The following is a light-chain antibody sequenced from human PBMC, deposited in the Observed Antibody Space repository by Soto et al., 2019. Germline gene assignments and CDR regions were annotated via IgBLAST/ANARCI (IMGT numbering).Light chain of an antibody. CDR1: QSVGSF. Sequence: EIVLTQSPATLSLSPGERATLSCRASQSVGSFLAWYQQKSGQTPRLLIYDASNRATGIPARFSCSGSGTDFTLTISSLEPEDFAVYYCQHRSNWLGTFGPGTKVDIK. V-gene: IGKV3-11*01. J-gene: IGKJ3*01. CDR2: DAS. CDR3: QHRSNWLGT.